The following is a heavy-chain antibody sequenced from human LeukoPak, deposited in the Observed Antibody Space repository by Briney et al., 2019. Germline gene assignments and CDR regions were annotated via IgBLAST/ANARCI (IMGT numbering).Heavy chain of an antibody. CDR3: ARDGYSGSDAL. CDR1: GGSISSYY. J-gene: IGHJ4*02. V-gene: IGHV4-59*01. Sequence: PSETLSLTCTVSGGSISSYYWSWIRQPPGKGLEWIGYIYYNGSTNYIPSLKSRVTISVDTSQNQFSLKLSSVTAADTAVYYCARDGYSGSDALWGQGTLVTVSS. D-gene: IGHD5-12*01. CDR2: IYYNGST.